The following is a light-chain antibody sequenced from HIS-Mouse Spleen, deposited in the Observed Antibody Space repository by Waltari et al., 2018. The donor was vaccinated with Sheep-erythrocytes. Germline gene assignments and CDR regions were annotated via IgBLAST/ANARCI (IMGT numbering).Light chain of an antibody. J-gene: IGLJ3*02. Sequence: QSALTQPASVSGSPGQSITISCTGTSSDVGSYNLVSWYQQHPGKAPKLMMYEGSNRPSGVSNRISGSKSGNTASLTISGLQAEDEADYYCCSYAGSSTWVFGGGTKLTVL. CDR1: SSDVGSYNL. CDR2: EGS. V-gene: IGLV2-23*01. CDR3: CSYAGSSTWV.